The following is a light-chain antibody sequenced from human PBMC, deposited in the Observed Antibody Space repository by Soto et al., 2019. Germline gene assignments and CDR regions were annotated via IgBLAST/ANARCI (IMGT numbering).Light chain of an antibody. Sequence: QSALTQPASVSGSPGQSITISCTGTNTDVGAFNFVSWYQQHPGIAPKLLIYEVSTRPSGISDRFSGSKSANTASLTISGLQPEDEADYYCSSYTSSATDVFGSGTKLTVL. CDR2: EVS. CDR1: NTDVGAFNF. J-gene: IGLJ1*01. V-gene: IGLV2-14*01. CDR3: SSYTSSATDV.